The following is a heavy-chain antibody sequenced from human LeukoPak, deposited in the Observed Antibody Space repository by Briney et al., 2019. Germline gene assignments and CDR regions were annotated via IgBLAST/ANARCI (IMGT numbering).Heavy chain of an antibody. V-gene: IGHV5-51*01. Sequence: KRGESLKISCKGSGYKISNYWIAWVRQVPGKGLEWMGIIYPGDSDTRYSPSFQGQVNISADKSINTAYVQWSSLKASDTAMYYCARHREGYSSKWSWFDPWGQGTLVTVSS. J-gene: IGHJ5*02. CDR2: IYPGDSDT. CDR1: GYKISNYW. D-gene: IGHD6-13*01. CDR3: ARHREGYSSKWSWFDP.